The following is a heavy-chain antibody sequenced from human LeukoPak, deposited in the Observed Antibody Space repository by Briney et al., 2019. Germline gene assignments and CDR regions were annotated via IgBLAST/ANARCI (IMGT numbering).Heavy chain of an antibody. J-gene: IGHJ4*02. Sequence: PGGSLRLSCAASGFTVSSNYMTWVRQAPGKGLEWVSVIYSGRSTCYADSVKGRFIISRDNSKNTLYLQMNSLRAEDTAVYYCARGYYDNSGYLYYWGQGTLVTVSS. CDR3: ARGYYDNSGYLYY. D-gene: IGHD3-22*01. CDR1: GFTVSSNY. V-gene: IGHV3-66*01. CDR2: IYSGRST.